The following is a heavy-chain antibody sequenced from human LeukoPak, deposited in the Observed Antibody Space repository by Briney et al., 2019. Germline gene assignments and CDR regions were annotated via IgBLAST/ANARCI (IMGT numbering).Heavy chain of an antibody. J-gene: IGHJ5*02. CDR3: ARDLRLGELSLYL. V-gene: IGHV4-30-2*01. CDR2: IYDSGST. CDR1: GGSITSGVYS. D-gene: IGHD3-16*02. Sequence: SQTLSLTCAVSGGSITSGVYSWNWIRQPPGKGLEWVGYIYDSGSTYYNPSLKSRVTISIDRSKNQFSLKLSSVTAADTAVYYCARDLRLGELSLYLWGQGTLVTVSS.